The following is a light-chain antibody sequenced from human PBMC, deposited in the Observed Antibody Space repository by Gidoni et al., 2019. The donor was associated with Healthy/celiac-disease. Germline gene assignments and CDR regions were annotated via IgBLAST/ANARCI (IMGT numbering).Light chain of an antibody. J-gene: IGKJ1*01. CDR1: QRVSSN. Sequence: IVMTHSTATLSVSPGESATLSCSASQRVSSNLAWYQQKPGQAPRLLIYGASTRATGIPARFSGSGSGTEFTLTISRLQSEDFAVYYCQQYNNCPPTFGQGTKVEIK. V-gene: IGKV3-15*01. CDR3: QQYNNCPPT. CDR2: GAS.